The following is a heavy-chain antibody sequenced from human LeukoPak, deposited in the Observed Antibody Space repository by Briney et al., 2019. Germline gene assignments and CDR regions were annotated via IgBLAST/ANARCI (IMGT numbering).Heavy chain of an antibody. CDR3: ARDKYDFWSGYYTGIDY. CDR2: TYYRSKWYN. V-gene: IGHV6-1*01. Sequence: SQTLSLTCAISGDSVSSNSAAWNWIRQSPSRGLEWLGRTYYRSKWYNDYAVSVKSRITINPDTSKNQLSLQLNSVTPEDTAVYYCARDKYDFWSGYYTGIDYWGQGTLVTVSS. CDR1: GDSVSSNSAA. D-gene: IGHD3-3*01. J-gene: IGHJ4*02.